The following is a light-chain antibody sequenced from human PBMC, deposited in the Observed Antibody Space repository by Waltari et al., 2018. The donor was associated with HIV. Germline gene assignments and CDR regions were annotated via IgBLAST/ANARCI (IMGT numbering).Light chain of an antibody. V-gene: IGLV2-14*01. CDR1: SSAVGGYNY. CDR3: SSYTSSSTVV. J-gene: IGLJ2*01. Sequence: QSALTQPASVSGSPGQSITIPCPGPSSAVGGYNYVSWYQQHPGKAPKLMIYEVSNRPSGVSNRFSGSKSGNTASLTISGLQAEDEADYYCSSYTSSSTVVFGGGTKLTVL. CDR2: EVS.